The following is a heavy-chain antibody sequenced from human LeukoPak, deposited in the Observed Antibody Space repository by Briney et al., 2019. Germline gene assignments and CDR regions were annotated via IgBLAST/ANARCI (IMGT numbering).Heavy chain of an antibody. V-gene: IGHV4-39*07. CDR2: ISYSGST. Sequence: PSETLSLTCTVSGGSISSSSYYWGWIRQPPGKGLEWIGSISYSGSTYYNPSLKSRVTISVDTSKNQLSLKLSSVTAADTAVYYCAREYYYDSSGYFHWGQGTLVTVSS. CDR1: GGSISSSSYY. CDR3: AREYYYDSSGYFH. D-gene: IGHD3-22*01. J-gene: IGHJ4*02.